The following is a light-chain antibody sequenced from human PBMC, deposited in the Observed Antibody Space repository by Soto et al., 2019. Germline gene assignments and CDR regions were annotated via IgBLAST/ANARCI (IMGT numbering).Light chain of an antibody. CDR1: QDISNH. CDR3: QQYNSYPVT. V-gene: IGKV1-16*02. Sequence: DIQMTQSPSSLSASVGDTVTLTCRASQDISNHLTWFQQKPGKAPESLIYVASSFQGGVPSKFSDSGSGTDFTLTINSLQPEDFATYYCQQYNSYPVTFGGGTKVEI. J-gene: IGKJ4*01. CDR2: VAS.